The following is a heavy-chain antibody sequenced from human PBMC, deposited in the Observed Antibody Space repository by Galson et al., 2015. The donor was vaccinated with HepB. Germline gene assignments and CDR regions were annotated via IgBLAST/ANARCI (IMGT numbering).Heavy chain of an antibody. V-gene: IGHV3-30*04. Sequence: SLRLSCAASGFTFSSYAMHWVRQAPGKGLEWVAVISYDGSNKYYADSVKGRFTISRNNSKNTLYLQMNSLRAEDTAVYYCARESIVGATISYFDYWGQGTLVTVSS. CDR1: GFTFSSYA. D-gene: IGHD1-26*01. CDR2: ISYDGSNK. J-gene: IGHJ4*02. CDR3: ARESIVGATISYFDY.